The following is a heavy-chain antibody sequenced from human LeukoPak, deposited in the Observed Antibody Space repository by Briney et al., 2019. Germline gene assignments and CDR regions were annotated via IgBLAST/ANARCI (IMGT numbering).Heavy chain of an antibody. CDR2: INHSGST. V-gene: IGHV4-34*01. Sequence: SETLSLTCAVYGGSFSGYYWSWIRQPPGKGLEWIGEINHSGSTNYNPSLKSRVTISVDTSKNQFSLKLNSVTAADTAMYYCARAKRQWLVGATIRGDNPPYYFDYWGQGTLVTVSS. J-gene: IGHJ4*02. CDR3: ARAKRQWLVGATIRGDNPPYYFDY. CDR1: GGSFSGYY. D-gene: IGHD6-19*01.